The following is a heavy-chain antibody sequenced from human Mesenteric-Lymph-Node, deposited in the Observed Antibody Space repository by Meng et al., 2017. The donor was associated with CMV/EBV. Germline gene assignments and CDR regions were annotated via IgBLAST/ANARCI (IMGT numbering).Heavy chain of an antibody. CDR2: ISGSYGTT. CDR3: AKDRNPSLKLGFFDY. V-gene: IGHV3-23*01. J-gene: IGHJ4*02. Sequence: GESLKISCAASGFIFSSYGMHWVRQAPGKGLEWVSGISGSYGTTYYADSVKGRFTISRDNSKNTLYLQMNSLRTEDTAIYYCAKDRNPSLKLGFFDYWGQGTLVTVSS. CDR1: GFIFSSYG. D-gene: IGHD7-27*01.